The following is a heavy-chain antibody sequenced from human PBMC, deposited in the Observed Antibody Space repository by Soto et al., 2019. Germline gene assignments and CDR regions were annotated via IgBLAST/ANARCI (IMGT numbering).Heavy chain of an antibody. Sequence: PGGSLRLSCAASGFIFSNYAMSWVRQAPGKGLEWVSAISARGDRPYYADSVKGRFTISRDNSKSTLYLQMNSLRAEDTAVYYCAKVFYDSSGYSPFDYWGQGTLVTVSS. CDR1: GFIFSNYA. D-gene: IGHD3-22*01. J-gene: IGHJ4*02. CDR3: AKVFYDSSGYSPFDY. CDR2: ISARGDRP. V-gene: IGHV3-23*01.